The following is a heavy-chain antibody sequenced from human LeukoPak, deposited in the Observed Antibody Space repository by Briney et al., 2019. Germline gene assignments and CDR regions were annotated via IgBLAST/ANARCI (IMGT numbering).Heavy chain of an antibody. Sequence: GGSLRLSCAASGFTFSSDSMNWVRQAPGKGLEWVSVIYSGGSTYYADSVKGRFTISRDNSKNTLYLQMNSLRAEDTAVYYCAVDFGDYSFDYWGQGTLVTVSS. J-gene: IGHJ4*02. D-gene: IGHD4-17*01. CDR1: GFTFSSDS. CDR3: AVDFGDYSFDY. CDR2: IYSGGST. V-gene: IGHV3-53*01.